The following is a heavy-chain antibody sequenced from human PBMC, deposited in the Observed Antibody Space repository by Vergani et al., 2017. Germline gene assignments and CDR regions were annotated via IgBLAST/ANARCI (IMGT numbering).Heavy chain of an antibody. V-gene: IGHV2-26*01. J-gene: IGHJ4*02. CDR3: ARSTGEKNFDY. Sequence: QVTLKESGPVLVTPTETLTLTCTVSGFSLSNARMGVSWIRQPPGKALEWLAHIFSNDEKSYSTSLKSRLTISKDTSKSQVVLTMTNMDPVDTATYYCARSTGEKNFDYWGQGTLVTVSS. D-gene: IGHD3-10*01. CDR2: IFSNDEK. CDR1: GFSLSNARMG.